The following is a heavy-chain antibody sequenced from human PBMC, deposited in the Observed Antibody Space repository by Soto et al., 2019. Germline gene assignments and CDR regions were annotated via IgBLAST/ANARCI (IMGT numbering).Heavy chain of an antibody. D-gene: IGHD1-1*01. CDR3: AGALERGFDY. V-gene: IGHV3-30*04. CDR2: IAYDGRNK. Sequence: QVQLVESGGGVVQPGRSLRLSCAASGFTFSSYAMHWVRQAPGKGLEWVAVIAYDGRNKYYADSVKGRFTISRDNSKNTLYLQINSPRIEDTAVYDYAGALERGFDYWGRGTLVTVAS. J-gene: IGHJ4*02. CDR1: GFTFSSYA.